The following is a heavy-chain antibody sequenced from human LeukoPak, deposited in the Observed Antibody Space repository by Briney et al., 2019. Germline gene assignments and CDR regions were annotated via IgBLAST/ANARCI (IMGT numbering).Heavy chain of an antibody. V-gene: IGHV3-48*01. D-gene: IGHD5-24*01. CDR3: ARWADGDY. Sequence: GRSLRLSCAPSGFTFSRHGMHWVRQAPGKGLEWVSYISSGSSTIYYADSVKGRFTISRDNAKNSLYLQMNGLRAEDTAVYYCARWADGDYWGQGTLVTVSS. CDR1: GFTFSRHG. CDR2: ISSGSSTI. J-gene: IGHJ4*02.